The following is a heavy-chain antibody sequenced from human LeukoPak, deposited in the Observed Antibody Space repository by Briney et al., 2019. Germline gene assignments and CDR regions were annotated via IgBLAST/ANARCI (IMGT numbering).Heavy chain of an antibody. J-gene: IGHJ5*02. V-gene: IGHV3-7*01. CDR2: IKQDGSEK. Sequence: GGSLRLSCAASGFTFSSYWMSWVRQAPGKGLEWVANIKQDGSEKDHVDSVKGRFTISRDNAKNSMYLQMNSLRAEDTAVYYCARARCGLWLDPWGQGTLVTVSS. D-gene: IGHD2-15*01. CDR1: GFTFSSYW. CDR3: ARARCGLWLDP.